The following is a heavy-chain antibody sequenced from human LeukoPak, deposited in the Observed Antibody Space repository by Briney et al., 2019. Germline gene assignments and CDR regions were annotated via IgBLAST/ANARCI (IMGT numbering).Heavy chain of an antibody. D-gene: IGHD3-16*01. CDR3: ARATLDAFDI. J-gene: IGHJ3*02. CDR1: GYTFATYA. V-gene: IGHV1-3*01. Sequence: ASVKVSCKASGYTFATYALHWVRQAPGQRLEWMGWINAGNGNTKYSQNFQGRVTITRDTSASTAFMELSSLRSDDTAVYYCARATLDAFDIWGQGTMVTVSS. CDR2: INAGNGNT.